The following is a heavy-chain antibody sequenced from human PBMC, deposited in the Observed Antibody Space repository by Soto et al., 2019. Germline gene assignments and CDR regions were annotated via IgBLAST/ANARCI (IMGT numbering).Heavy chain of an antibody. D-gene: IGHD5-12*01. Sequence: QITVKESGLPLVKPTETLTLTCTFSGFSLSSIGMGVGWIRQPPGKALEWLALSYWDDDKRYSPSLSGRLTITKDPSKNQVDLTMTNMDPVDTATYYCARLTRGVYDLDRLWEKFDYWGQGALVTVS. V-gene: IGHV2-5*02. J-gene: IGHJ4*02. CDR3: ARLTRGVYDLDRLWEKFDY. CDR1: GFSLSSIGMG. CDR2: SYWDDDK.